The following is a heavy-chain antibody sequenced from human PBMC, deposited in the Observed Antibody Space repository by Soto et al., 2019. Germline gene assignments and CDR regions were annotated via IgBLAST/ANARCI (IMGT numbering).Heavy chain of an antibody. CDR2: MNPNSGST. D-gene: IGHD3-3*01. CDR3: ARFKEPRFLEWLVSPYGMDV. J-gene: IGHJ6*02. CDR1: GYTFTSYD. Sequence: ASVKVSCKASGYTFTSYDINWVRQATGQGLEWMGWMNPNSGSTGYAQKFQGRVTMTRNTSISTAYMELSSLRSEDTAVYYCARFKEPRFLEWLVSPYGMDVWGQGTTVTVSS. V-gene: IGHV1-8*01.